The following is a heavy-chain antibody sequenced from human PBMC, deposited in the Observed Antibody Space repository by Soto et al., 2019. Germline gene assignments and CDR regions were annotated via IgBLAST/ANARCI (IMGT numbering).Heavy chain of an antibody. CDR2: ISSNGGST. D-gene: IGHD1-20*01. CDR1: GFTFNSFT. J-gene: IGHJ3*02. V-gene: IGHV3-64*01. Sequence: VQLLESGGGLVQVGGSLRLSCAASGFTFNSFTMYWVRQAPGKGLEYVSGISSNGGSTYYANSVKGRFTISRDNSKNTLYLQMGSLRGEDIAVYYCATDTSISGPRGAFDIWGQGTTVTVSS. CDR3: ATDTSISGPRGAFDI.